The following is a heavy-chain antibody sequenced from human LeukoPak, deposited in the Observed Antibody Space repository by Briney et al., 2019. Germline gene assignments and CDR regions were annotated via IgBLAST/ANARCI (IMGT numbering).Heavy chain of an antibody. CDR1: GFTFSSYG. D-gene: IGHD2-2*01. CDR3: ARDGDIVVVPAAIGGIDY. Sequence: PGRSLRLSCAASGFTFSSYGMHWVRRAPGKGLEWVAVIWYDGSNKYYADSVKGRFTISRDNSKNTLYLQMNSLRAEDTAVYYCARDGDIVVVPAAIGGIDYWGQGTLVTVSS. CDR2: IWYDGSNK. J-gene: IGHJ4*02. V-gene: IGHV3-33*01.